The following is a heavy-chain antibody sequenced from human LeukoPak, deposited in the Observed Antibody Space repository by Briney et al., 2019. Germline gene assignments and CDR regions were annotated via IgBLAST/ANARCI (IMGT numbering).Heavy chain of an antibody. V-gene: IGHV3-30*02. CDR3: AKDLYTVVMQYFDS. Sequence: GGCLRLSCTGSGFPFSSYGMQWVSQTPGRGLEWVAFMRYDGKNEYYADSVKGRFTIAREDSHNTVHLHMKDLRPDDAAVYFCAKDLYTVVMQYFDSWGQGTLVSVSS. CDR2: MRYDGKNE. J-gene: IGHJ4*02. D-gene: IGHD2-21*01. CDR1: GFPFSSYG.